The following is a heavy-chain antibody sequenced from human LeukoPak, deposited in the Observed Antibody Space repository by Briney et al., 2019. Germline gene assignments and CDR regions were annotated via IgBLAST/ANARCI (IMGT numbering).Heavy chain of an antibody. CDR2: ISRSGDIT. CDR1: GVTFRKYG. V-gene: IGHV3-23*01. Sequence: GGSLRLSCAASGVTFRKYGMKWVRQAAGTGLEYVSGISRSGDITHYADSVKGRFTISRDNFKNTLYLQMNSLRADDTALHYCATEGFYYWGPGTLVTVSS. CDR3: ATEGFYY. J-gene: IGHJ4*02.